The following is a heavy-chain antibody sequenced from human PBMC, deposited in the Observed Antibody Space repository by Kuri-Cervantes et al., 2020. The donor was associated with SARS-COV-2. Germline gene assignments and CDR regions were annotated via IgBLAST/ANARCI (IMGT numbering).Heavy chain of an antibody. CDR3: ARELYHYGLGKYYPDY. D-gene: IGHD3-10*01. Sequence: GGSLRLSCAASGFSFRNYNMNWVRQAPGKGLEWVSAISSGSSYIYYADSMKGRFTMSRDNAKNSVYLQMNSLRAEDTAVYFCARELYHYGLGKYYPDYWGHGTLVTVSS. J-gene: IGHJ4*01. CDR1: GFSFRNYN. CDR2: ISSGSSYI. V-gene: IGHV3-21*01.